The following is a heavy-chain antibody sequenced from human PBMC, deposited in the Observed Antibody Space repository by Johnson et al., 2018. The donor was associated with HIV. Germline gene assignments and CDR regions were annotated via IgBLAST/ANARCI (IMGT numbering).Heavy chain of an antibody. CDR2: ISSTGISL. CDR1: EFTYSDFY. J-gene: IGHJ3*02. D-gene: IGHD2-15*01. Sequence: QVQLVESGGGLVKPGGSLRLSCAASEFTYSDFYINWIRQRPGKGLEWVSSISSTGISLFYADSVKGRFTISTDNAKNSLYLQMNSLRAEDTALYYCAGGRIGAFDIWGQGTMVTVSS. V-gene: IGHV3-11*01. CDR3: AGGRIGAFDI.